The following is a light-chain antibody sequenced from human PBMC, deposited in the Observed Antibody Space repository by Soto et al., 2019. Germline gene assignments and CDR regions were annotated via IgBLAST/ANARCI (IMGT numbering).Light chain of an antibody. CDR1: NSDVGTYIY. CDR2: EVT. J-gene: IGLJ1*01. V-gene: IGLV2-14*01. CDR3: SSYKTTTTHLV. Sequence: QSVLTQPASVSGSPGQSITISCTGTNSDVGTYIYVSWYQQRPGKAPKLLIYEVTNRPSGVSNRFSASKSGNTASLTISGLQAEDEADYYCSSYKTTTTHLVLGTGTKV.